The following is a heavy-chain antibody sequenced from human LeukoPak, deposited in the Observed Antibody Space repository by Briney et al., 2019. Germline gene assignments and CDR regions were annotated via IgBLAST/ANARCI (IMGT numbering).Heavy chain of an antibody. CDR2: IYSGGST. CDR1: GFTFSSYA. D-gene: IGHD1-14*01. Sequence: GGSLRLSCAASGFTFSSYAMSWVRQAPGKGLEWVSVIYSGGSTYYADSVKGRFTISRDNAKNSLYLQMNSLRAEDTAVYYCATAMTPGLFDDWGQGTLVTVSS. J-gene: IGHJ4*02. V-gene: IGHV3-23*03. CDR3: ATAMTPGLFDD.